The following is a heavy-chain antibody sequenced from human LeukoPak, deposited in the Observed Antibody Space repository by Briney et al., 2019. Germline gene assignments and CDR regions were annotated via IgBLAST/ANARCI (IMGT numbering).Heavy chain of an antibody. CDR3: ARGTTGTYWYYYDSSGYLN. Sequence: SETLSLTCAVYGGSFSGYYWSWIRQPPGKGREWIGEINHSGSTNYNPSLKSRVTISVDTSKNQFSLKLSYVTAADTAVYYCARGTTGTYWYYYDSSGYLNWGQGTLVTVSS. V-gene: IGHV4-34*01. J-gene: IGHJ4*02. CDR2: INHSGST. D-gene: IGHD3-22*01. CDR1: GGSFSGYY.